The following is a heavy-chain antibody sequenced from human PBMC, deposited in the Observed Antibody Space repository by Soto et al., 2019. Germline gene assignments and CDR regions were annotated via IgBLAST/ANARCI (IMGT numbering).Heavy chain of an antibody. Sequence: GGSLRLSCAASGFTFSSYWMSWGRQAPGKGLEWVANIKEEGSEKYYVDSVKGRFTISRDNAKNSLYLQMNSLKSDDTAVYYCARGGRRSGSYADAFYIWGQGTMVAVSS. CDR2: IKEEGSEK. V-gene: IGHV3-7*03. D-gene: IGHD1-26*01. J-gene: IGHJ3*02. CDR3: ARGGRRSGSYADAFYI. CDR1: GFTFSSYW.